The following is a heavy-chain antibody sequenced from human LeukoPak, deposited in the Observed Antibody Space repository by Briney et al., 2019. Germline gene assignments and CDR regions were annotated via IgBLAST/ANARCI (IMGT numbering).Heavy chain of an antibody. CDR2: IGTAGDT. CDR1: GFTFSSYD. Sequence: PGGSLRLSCEASGFTFSSYDIQWVRQATGKGLECVSSIGTAGDTYYAGSVKGRFTLSRENAKKSSYLQMNNLGAGDTAVYYCARGALGFDYWGQGTLVTVSS. J-gene: IGHJ4*02. CDR3: ARGALGFDY. V-gene: IGHV3-13*04.